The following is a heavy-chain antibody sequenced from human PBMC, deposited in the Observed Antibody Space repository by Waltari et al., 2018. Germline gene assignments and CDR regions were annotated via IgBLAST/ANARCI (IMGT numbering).Heavy chain of an antibody. CDR2: IYHSGIT. D-gene: IGHD3-16*02. CDR1: GYSISSGYY. V-gene: IGHV4-38-2*01. CDR3: ARQSYPDYYFDY. J-gene: IGHJ4*02. Sequence: QVQLQESGPGLVKPSETLSLTCAVSGYSISSGYYWGWIRQPPGKGLEWIGSIYHSGITYYNPSLKSRVTIAVDTSKNQFSLKLSSVTAADTAVYYCARQSYPDYYFDYWGQGTLVTVSS.